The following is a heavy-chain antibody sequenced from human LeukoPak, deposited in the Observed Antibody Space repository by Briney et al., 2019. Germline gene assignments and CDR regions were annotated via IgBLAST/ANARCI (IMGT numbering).Heavy chain of an antibody. D-gene: IGHD3-16*01. J-gene: IGHJ4*02. CDR2: ISGSGHNT. CDR1: GFTFSSYA. Sequence: GGSLRLSCAASGFTFSSYAMSWVRQAPGKGLEWVSSISGSGHNTYYADSVKGRFTISRDNSKNTLYLQMNSLRVGDTAVYHCANDLPGRVWFDYWGQGTLVTVSS. V-gene: IGHV3-23*01. CDR3: ANDLPGRVWFDY.